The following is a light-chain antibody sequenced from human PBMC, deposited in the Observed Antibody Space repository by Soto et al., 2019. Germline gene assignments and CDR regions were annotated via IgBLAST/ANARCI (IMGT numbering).Light chain of an antibody. V-gene: IGLV2-14*01. CDR3: SSGSSVSFSV. J-gene: IGLJ1*01. Sequence: QSVLTQPASVSGSPGQSITISCTGTSSDVGGYNYVSWYQQRPGKAPKLIIYEVSDRPSGVSNRFSGSKSGNTASLIISGLQTEDEADYYCSSGSSVSFSVFGTGTRSPS. CDR2: EVS. CDR1: SSDVGGYNY.